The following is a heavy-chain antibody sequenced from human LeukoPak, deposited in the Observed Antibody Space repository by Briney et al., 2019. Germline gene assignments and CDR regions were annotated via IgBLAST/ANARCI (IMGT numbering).Heavy chain of an antibody. V-gene: IGHV4-34*01. D-gene: IGHD3-22*01. CDR1: GGSFSGYY. Sequence: SETLSLTCAVYGGSFSGYYWSWIRQPPGKGLEWIGEINHSGSTNYNPFLKSRVTISVDPSKNQFALKLSSVTAADTAVYYCASLHYDSSLAYYGMDVWGQGTTATVSS. J-gene: IGHJ6*02. CDR2: INHSGST. CDR3: ASLHYDSSLAYYGMDV.